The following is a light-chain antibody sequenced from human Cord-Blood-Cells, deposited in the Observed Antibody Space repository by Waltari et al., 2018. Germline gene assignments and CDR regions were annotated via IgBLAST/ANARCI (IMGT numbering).Light chain of an antibody. CDR1: QSVSSY. Sequence: ESELTQAPATLSLSPGDRATLSCRASQSVSSYLAWYQQKPGQAPRLLIYVASNRATGIPARFIGISSYTYFTLTIISLDPEDFAVYYCQQRSNWPPGRFTFGPGTKVDIK. CDR3: QQRSNWPPGRFT. V-gene: IGKV3-11*01. CDR2: VAS. J-gene: IGKJ3*01.